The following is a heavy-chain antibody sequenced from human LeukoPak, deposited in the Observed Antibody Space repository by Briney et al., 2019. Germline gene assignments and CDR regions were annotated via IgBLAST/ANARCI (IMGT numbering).Heavy chain of an antibody. CDR3: AGLVGRYSSGLYYYYFDY. CDR2: MYLSGTT. Sequence: SETLSLTCTVSGDSINSLDLWSWVRQPPGKGLEWIGEMYLSGTTHSNPSVKSRVTISLDKSKNQFFLNLSSVTAADTAVYYCAGLVGRYSSGLYYYYFDYWGQGTLVTVSS. V-gene: IGHV4-4*02. J-gene: IGHJ4*02. D-gene: IGHD3-22*01. CDR1: GDSINSLDL.